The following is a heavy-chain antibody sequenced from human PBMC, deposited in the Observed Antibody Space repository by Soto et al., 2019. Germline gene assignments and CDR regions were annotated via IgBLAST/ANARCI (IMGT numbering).Heavy chain of an antibody. D-gene: IGHD6-13*01. CDR2: IYSGGST. CDR3: ARGEKYSSSWYVDYYYYYYMDV. Sequence: GGSLRLSCAASGFTVSSNYMSWVRQAPGKGLEWVSVIYSGGSTYYADSVKGRFTISRHNSKNTLYLQMNSLRAEDTAVYYCARGEKYSSSWYVDYYYYYYMDVWGKGTTVTVSS. CDR1: GFTVSSNY. J-gene: IGHJ6*03. V-gene: IGHV3-53*04.